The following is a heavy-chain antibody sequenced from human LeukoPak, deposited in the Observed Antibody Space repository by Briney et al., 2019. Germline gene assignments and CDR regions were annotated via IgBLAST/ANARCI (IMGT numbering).Heavy chain of an antibody. CDR1: GFTFSSYA. J-gene: IGHJ4*02. D-gene: IGHD6-19*01. CDR2: ISGSGGST. Sequence: GGSLRLSCAASGFTFSSYAMSWVHQAPGKGLEWVSAISGSGGSTYYADSVKGRFTISRDNSKNTLYLQMNSLRAEDTAVYYCAKADRYSSPAVAYFDYWGQGTLVTVSS. V-gene: IGHV3-23*01. CDR3: AKADRYSSPAVAYFDY.